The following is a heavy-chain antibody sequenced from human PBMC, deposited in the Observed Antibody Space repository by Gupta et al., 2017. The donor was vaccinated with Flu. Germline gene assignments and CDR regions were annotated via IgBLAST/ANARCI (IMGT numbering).Heavy chain of an antibody. CDR3: SRGETGPSPPGRNDC. Sequence: LRLSCVVSGFTFSEHYMDWIRQAPGKGLEWVGRIRNKANSYTTEYAASVKDRFTITRDDSKSSLYLQMNSLKNEDTAVDYCSRGETGPSPPGRNDCWGQGTLVTVSS. CDR2: IRNKANSYTT. CDR1: GFTFSEHY. V-gene: IGHV3-72*01. D-gene: IGHD2-8*02. J-gene: IGHJ4*02.